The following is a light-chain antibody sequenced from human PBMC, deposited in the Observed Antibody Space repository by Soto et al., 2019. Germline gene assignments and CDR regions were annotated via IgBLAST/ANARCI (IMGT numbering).Light chain of an antibody. CDR2: QAS. J-gene: IGKJ4*02. Sequence: DIQMTQSPSTLSASVGDRVIITCRASQSIGNLLAWYQQKPGKAPNLLIYQASTLDSGVPSRFSGSASGTEFTLTISSLQPDDFATYYCQHYNSYSPFGGGTKVEIK. CDR1: QSIGNL. V-gene: IGKV1-5*03. CDR3: QHYNSYSP.